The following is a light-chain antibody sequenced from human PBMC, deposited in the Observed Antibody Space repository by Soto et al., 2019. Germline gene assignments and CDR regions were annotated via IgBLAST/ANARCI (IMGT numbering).Light chain of an antibody. CDR2: DSN. V-gene: IGLV1-51*01. Sequence: QSVLTQPPSVSAAPGQTVTISCSGSSSNIGNNYVSWYQQLPGTAPKLLIYDSNKRPSGIPDRFSGSKSGTSATLGITGLQTGDEADYYCGTWDSSLGAVVFGGGTKLTV. CDR1: SSNIGNNY. J-gene: IGLJ2*01. CDR3: GTWDSSLGAVV.